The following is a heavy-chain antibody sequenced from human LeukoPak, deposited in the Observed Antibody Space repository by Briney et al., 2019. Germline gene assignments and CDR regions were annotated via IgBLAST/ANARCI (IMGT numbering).Heavy chain of an antibody. V-gene: IGHV4-34*01. CDR3: ARVYYYGSGTLDWFDP. CDR2: INHSGST. J-gene: IGHJ5*02. CDR1: GGSFSGYY. D-gene: IGHD3-10*01. Sequence: SETLSLTCAVYGGSFSGYYWSWIRQPPGKGLEWSGEINHSGSTNYNPSLKSRVTISVDTSTYQFSLKLSSVTAADTAVYYCARVYYYGSGTLDWFDPWGQGTLVTVSS.